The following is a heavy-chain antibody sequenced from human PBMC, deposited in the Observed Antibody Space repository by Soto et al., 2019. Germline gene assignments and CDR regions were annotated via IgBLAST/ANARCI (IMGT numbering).Heavy chain of an antibody. D-gene: IGHD6-19*01. V-gene: IGHV5-51*01. CDR3: ARPDSNGWYDY. Sequence: GESLKISCKGSGYSFSNYWIAWVRQMPGKGLEWMGIINPGDSDTRYSPSFQGQVTVSADKSISTAYLQWSSLKASDTAMYYCARPDSNGWYDYWGQGTLVTVSS. CDR1: GYSFSNYW. CDR2: INPGDSDT. J-gene: IGHJ4*02.